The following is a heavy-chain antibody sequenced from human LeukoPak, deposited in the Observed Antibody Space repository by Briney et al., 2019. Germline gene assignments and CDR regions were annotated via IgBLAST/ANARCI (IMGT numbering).Heavy chain of an antibody. CDR3: ARHGSSGWVFDY. D-gene: IGHD6-19*01. Sequence: PSETLSLTCTVSGDSLGISIYYWGWLRQPPGKGLEWLGSIYYSGSSYYNPSLKSRVTISVDTSKNQFSLKLSSVTAADTAVYYCARHGSSGWVFDYWGQGTLVTVSS. J-gene: IGHJ4*02. CDR2: IYYSGSS. V-gene: IGHV4-39*01. CDR1: GDSLGISIYY.